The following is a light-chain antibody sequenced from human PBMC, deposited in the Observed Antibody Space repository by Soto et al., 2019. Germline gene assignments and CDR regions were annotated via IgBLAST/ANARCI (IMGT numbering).Light chain of an antibody. Sequence: DIPMTQSPSTLSASVGDRVTITCRASQSISSWLAWYQQKPGKAPQLLIYDAYSLESGVSSRFSGSGSRTEFTLTISSLQPDDFATYYRQQYNSYWTFGQGTKVEIK. CDR1: QSISSW. V-gene: IGKV1-5*01. CDR3: QQYNSYWT. J-gene: IGKJ1*01. CDR2: DAY.